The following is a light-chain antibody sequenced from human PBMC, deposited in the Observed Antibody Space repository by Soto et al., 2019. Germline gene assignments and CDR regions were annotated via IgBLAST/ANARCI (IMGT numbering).Light chain of an antibody. J-gene: IGKJ4*01. Sequence: DVHMTQSPSSLSASVGDRVTITCRASQGISRSLAWYQQKPGKAPKLLIYAASTLQSGVPSRFSGSGSGTDFTLTISSLKPEDVAIYYCQKYDSAPLTFGGGTNVEIK. CDR3: QKYDSAPLT. V-gene: IGKV1-27*01. CDR1: QGISRS. CDR2: AAS.